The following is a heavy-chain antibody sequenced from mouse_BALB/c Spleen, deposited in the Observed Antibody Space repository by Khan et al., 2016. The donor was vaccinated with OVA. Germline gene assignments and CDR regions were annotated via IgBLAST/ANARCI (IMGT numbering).Heavy chain of an antibody. Sequence: MQLEESGPELMKPGASVKISCKASGYSFTTYYIHWVMQSPEKSLEWIGYIDPFSGGTTYNQKFKGKATLTVDKSSSTAYIHLSNLTSEDSAVDYGARHGYVAWFTYGGQGTLGTVSA. J-gene: IGHJ3*01. CDR2: IDPFSGGT. CDR1: GYSFTTYY. V-gene: IGHV1S135*01. D-gene: IGHD2-2*01. CDR3: ARHGYVAWFTY.